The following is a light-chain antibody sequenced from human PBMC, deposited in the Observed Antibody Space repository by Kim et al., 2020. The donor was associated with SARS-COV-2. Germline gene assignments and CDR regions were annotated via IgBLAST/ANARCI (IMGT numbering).Light chain of an antibody. V-gene: IGKV1-27*01. CDR1: QGISTY. J-gene: IGKJ1*01. CDR2: AAS. CDR3: QQCKSAPWT. Sequence: ASVGDIVTITCRASQGISTYLAWYQQTPVKFPKLLIYAASALQSGVPSRFSGSGSGTDFTLTITSLQPEDVAAYYCQQCKSAPWTFGQGTKVEIK.